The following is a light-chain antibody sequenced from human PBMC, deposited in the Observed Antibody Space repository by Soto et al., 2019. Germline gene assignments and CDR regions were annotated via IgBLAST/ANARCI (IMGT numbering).Light chain of an antibody. Sequence: QSALTQPRSVSGSPGQSVTISCTGTSSDVGAYNYVCWYQQHPGKAPKVIIYDVSNRPSGVPDRFSGFKSGNTASLTISGLQAEDEADYYCWSYAGHYIYVFGTGTKLTVL. CDR2: DVS. CDR1: SSDVGAYNY. V-gene: IGLV2-11*01. CDR3: WSYAGHYIYV. J-gene: IGLJ1*01.